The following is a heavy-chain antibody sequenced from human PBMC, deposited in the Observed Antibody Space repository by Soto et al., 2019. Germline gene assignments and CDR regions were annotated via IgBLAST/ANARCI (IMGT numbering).Heavy chain of an antibody. CDR2: ISYSGNT. V-gene: IGHV4-59*11. CDR3: ARRDWNEAFDI. Sequence: LPETLSLTCTVSGGSIGNQYWTWIRQRPGKGLEWIGHISYSGNTNYNPSLKSRVLISQDTSNNQFSLRLSSVTAADTAVYYCARRDWNEAFDIWGQGTMVTVSS. CDR1: GGSIGNQY. D-gene: IGHD1-1*01. J-gene: IGHJ3*02.